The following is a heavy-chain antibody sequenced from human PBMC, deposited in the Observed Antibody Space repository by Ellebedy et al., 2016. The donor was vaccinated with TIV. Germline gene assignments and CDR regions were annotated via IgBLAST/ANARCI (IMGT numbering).Heavy chain of an antibody. CDR1: GFTFSSHG. Sequence: PGGSLRLSCAASGFTFSSHGMQWVRQAPGKGLEWVAVIWDDGSKKKYADSVKGRVTISRDNSMTTLYLQMNSLRAEDTAVYYCAKGNGMPGPEPLDYWGQGTLVTVSS. V-gene: IGHV3-30*02. CDR2: IWDDGSKK. J-gene: IGHJ4*02. CDR3: AKGNGMPGPEPLDY. D-gene: IGHD1-14*01.